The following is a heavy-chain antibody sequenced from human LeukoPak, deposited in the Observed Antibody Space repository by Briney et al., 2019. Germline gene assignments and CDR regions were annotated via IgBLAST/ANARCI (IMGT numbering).Heavy chain of an antibody. Sequence: SVKVSCAAPGSTFIGYYVHWLRQAPGQGLEWMGWIRPSNGNTNYAQKLQGRVTMTTDTSTSTAYMELRSLRSDDTAVYYCARRSVIVGAPRYFDYWGQGILVTVSS. D-gene: IGHD1-26*01. CDR3: ARRSVIVGAPRYFDY. CDR1: GSTFIGYY. J-gene: IGHJ4*02. CDR2: IRPSNGNT. V-gene: IGHV1-18*04.